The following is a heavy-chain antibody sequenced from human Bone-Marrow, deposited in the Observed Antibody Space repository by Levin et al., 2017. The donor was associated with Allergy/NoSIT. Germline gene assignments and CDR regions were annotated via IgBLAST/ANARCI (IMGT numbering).Heavy chain of an antibody. J-gene: IGHJ6*03. Sequence: SQTLSLTCAVYGGSFRGSYWSWIRQPPGKGLEWIGEINHSGSTNYNPSLKSRVTISVDTSKNQFPLKLSSVTAADTAVYYCAREGYLEERPYYYYMDVWGKGTTVTVSS. V-gene: IGHV4-34*01. D-gene: IGHD1-1*01. CDR3: AREGYLEERPYYYYMDV. CDR2: INHSGST. CDR1: GGSFRGSY.